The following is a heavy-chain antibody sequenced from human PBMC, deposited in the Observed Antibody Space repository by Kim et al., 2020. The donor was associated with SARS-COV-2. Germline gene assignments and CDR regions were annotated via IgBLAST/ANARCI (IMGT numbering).Heavy chain of an antibody. V-gene: IGHV3-7*01. CDR1: GFSFGDYW. D-gene: IGHD2-2*01. Sequence: GGSLRLSCAASGFSFGDYWMNWVRQAPGKGLEWVANIKQDGTDKHYVDSVKGRFTISRDNAKNSLYLQMNSLRAEDTAVYYCARWTSTSYYCGQGTLVTVSS. CDR3: ARWTSTSYY. CDR2: IKQDGTDK. J-gene: IGHJ4*02.